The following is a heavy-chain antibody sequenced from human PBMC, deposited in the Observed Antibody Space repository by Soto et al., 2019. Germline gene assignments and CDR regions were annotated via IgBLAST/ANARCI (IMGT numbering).Heavy chain of an antibody. Sequence: EVQLVESGGGLVQPGGSLRLSCAASGFTFSNYWMNWVRQAPGKGLEWVANINEDVSDNYFVDSAKGRFTISRDNAKNSLYLQMSSLRAEDTAVYYCARDLFDYWGQGTLVTVSS. CDR1: GFTFSNYW. J-gene: IGHJ4*02. CDR3: ARDLFDY. CDR2: INEDVSDN. V-gene: IGHV3-7*01.